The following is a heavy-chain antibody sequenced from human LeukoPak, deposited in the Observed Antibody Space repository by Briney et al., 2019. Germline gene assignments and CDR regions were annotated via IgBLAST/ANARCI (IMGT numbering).Heavy chain of an antibody. Sequence: ASVKVSCKASGYTFTSYDINWVRQATGQGLEWMGWMNPNSGNTGYAQKFQGRVTMTRNTSISTAYMELSSLRSEDTAVYYCARGISGSSWSLGYYYYYMDVWGKGTTVTVSS. CDR3: ARGISGSSWSLGYYYYYMDV. D-gene: IGHD6-13*01. J-gene: IGHJ6*03. V-gene: IGHV1-8*01. CDR1: GYTFTSYD. CDR2: MNPNSGNT.